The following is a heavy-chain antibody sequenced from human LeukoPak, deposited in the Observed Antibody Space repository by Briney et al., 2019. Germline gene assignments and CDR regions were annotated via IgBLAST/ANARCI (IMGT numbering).Heavy chain of an antibody. Sequence: SVKVSCKASGGTFSSYAISWVRQAPGQGLEWMGGIIPIFGTANYAQKFQGRVTITADESTSTAYMELSSLRSKDTAVYYCARDPTYDSSGYPHLSSVYWGQGTLVTVSS. V-gene: IGHV1-69*13. D-gene: IGHD3-22*01. J-gene: IGHJ4*02. CDR2: IIPIFGTA. CDR1: GGTFSSYA. CDR3: ARDPTYDSSGYPHLSSVY.